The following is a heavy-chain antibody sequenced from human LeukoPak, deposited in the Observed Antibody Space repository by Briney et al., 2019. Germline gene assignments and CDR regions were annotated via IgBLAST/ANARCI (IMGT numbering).Heavy chain of an antibody. V-gene: IGHV1-2*02. D-gene: IGHD3-16*01. CDR3: ATQRGSYRWGTDFDY. J-gene: IGHJ4*02. Sequence: VASVKVSCKASGYTFTGYYMHWVRQAPGQGLEWMGWINPNSGDTKHAQKFQGRVTMTRDTSISTAYMELSRLRSDDTAVYYCATQRGSYRWGTDFDYWGQGTLATVSS. CDR2: INPNSGDT. CDR1: GYTFTGYY.